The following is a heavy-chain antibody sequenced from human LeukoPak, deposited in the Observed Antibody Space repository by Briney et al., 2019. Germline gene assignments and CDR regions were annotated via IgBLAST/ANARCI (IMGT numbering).Heavy chain of an antibody. CDR2: IRYDGSNK. CDR1: GFTFSSYG. CDR3: AKEGVVVVAALYYYYYYYMDV. D-gene: IGHD2-15*01. V-gene: IGHV3-30*02. J-gene: IGHJ6*03. Sequence: GGSLRLSCAASGFTFSSYGMHWVRQAPGKGLEWVAFIRYDGSNKYYADSVKGRFTISRDNSRNPLYLQMNSLRAEDTAVYYCAKEGVVVVAALYYYYYYYMDVWGKGTTVTISS.